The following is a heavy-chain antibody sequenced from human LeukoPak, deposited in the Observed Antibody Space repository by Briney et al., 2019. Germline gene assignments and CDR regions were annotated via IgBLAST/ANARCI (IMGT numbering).Heavy chain of an antibody. CDR1: GGSISSFY. J-gene: IGHJ5*02. V-gene: IGHV4-4*09. D-gene: IGHD6-19*01. Sequence: SGTLSLTCNVSGGSISSFYLSWIRQPPGKGLEWIGYIYTSGTTKYNPSLKSRLTMSVDTSNSQFLLKLSSVTAADTAVYYCARADTSEVWFDPWGQGTLVTVSS. CDR2: IYTSGTT. CDR3: ARADTSEVWFDP.